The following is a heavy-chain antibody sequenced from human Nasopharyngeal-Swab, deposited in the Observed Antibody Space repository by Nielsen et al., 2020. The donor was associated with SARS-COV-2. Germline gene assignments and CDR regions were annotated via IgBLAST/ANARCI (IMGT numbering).Heavy chain of an antibody. CDR3: ASHRRGYSEDYGMDV. Sequence: WIRQSPGKGLEGIGSIYYSGSTYYNPSLKSRVTISVDTSKNQFSLKLSSVTAADTAVYYCASHRRGYSEDYGMDVWGQGTTVTVSS. J-gene: IGHJ6*02. CDR2: IYYSGST. D-gene: IGHD5-18*01. V-gene: IGHV4-39*01.